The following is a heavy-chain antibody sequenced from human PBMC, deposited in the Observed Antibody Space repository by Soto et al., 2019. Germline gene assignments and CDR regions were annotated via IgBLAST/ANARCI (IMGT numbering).Heavy chain of an antibody. J-gene: IGHJ4*02. CDR3: ARGNTVFDC. V-gene: IGHV4-4*07. Sequence: SETLSLTCNVSGVSISKYYWSWIRQPAGKGLEWIGRIYTSGITNYNPSLKSRVTLSVDTSKNQFSLKLSSVTAADTAVYYCARGNTVFDCWGQGTLVTVSS. D-gene: IGHD4-17*01. CDR1: GVSISKYY. CDR2: IYTSGIT.